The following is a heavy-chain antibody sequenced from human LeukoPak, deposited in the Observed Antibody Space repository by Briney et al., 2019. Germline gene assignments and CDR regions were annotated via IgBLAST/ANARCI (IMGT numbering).Heavy chain of an antibody. J-gene: IGHJ4*02. D-gene: IGHD2-21*02. CDR2: ISSSSSTI. CDR3: ARDGAYCGGDCYAFDY. V-gene: IGHV3-48*04. Sequence: PGGSLRLSCAASGFTFSSYSMNWVRHAPGEGLEWVSYISSSSSTIYYADSVRGRFTISRDNAKNSLYLQMNSLRAEDTAVYCWARDGAYCGGDCYAFDYWGQGTLVTVSS. CDR1: GFTFSSYS.